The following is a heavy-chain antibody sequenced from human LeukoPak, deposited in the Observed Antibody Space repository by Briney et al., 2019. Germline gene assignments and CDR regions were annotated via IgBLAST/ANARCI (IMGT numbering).Heavy chain of an antibody. J-gene: IGHJ5*02. CDR3: APSLIYDYVWGSYRTQFDP. CDR2: INPNSGGT. Sequence: GASVKVSCKASGYTFTGYYMHWVRQAPGQGLEWMGWINPNSGGTNYAQKFQGRVTMTRDTSISTAYMELSRLRSDDTAVYYCAPSLIYDYVWGSYRTQFDPWGQGTLVTVSS. V-gene: IGHV1-2*02. D-gene: IGHD3-16*01. CDR1: GYTFTGYY.